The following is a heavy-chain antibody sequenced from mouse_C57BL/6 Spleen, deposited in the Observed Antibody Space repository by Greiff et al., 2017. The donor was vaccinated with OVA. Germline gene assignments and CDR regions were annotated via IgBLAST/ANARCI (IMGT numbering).Heavy chain of an antibody. J-gene: IGHJ3*01. CDR2: IDPENGDT. V-gene: IGHV14-4*01. D-gene: IGHD2-3*01. Sequence: VHVKQSGAELVRPGASVKLSCTASGFNIKDDYMHWVKQRPEQGLEWIGWIDPENGDTEYASKFQGKATITADTSSNTAYLQLSSLTSEDTAVYYCIVYDGYRFAYWGQGTLVTVSA. CDR1: GFNIKDDY. CDR3: IVYDGYRFAY.